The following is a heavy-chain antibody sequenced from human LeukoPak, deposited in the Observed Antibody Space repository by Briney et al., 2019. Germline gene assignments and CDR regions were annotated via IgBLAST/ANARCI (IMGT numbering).Heavy chain of an antibody. CDR1: GFTFRSYT. CDR2: ISGSGGTS. V-gene: IGHV3-23*01. CDR3: AKAHSYGSSPIDY. Sequence: GGSLRLSCAASGFTFRSYTMHWVRQAPGKGLEWVSLISGSGGTSFYADSVRGRFTISRDHSKNTVYLQMNSLRSEDTAIYYCAKAHSYGSSPIDYWGQGALVTVSS. J-gene: IGHJ4*02. D-gene: IGHD3-10*01.